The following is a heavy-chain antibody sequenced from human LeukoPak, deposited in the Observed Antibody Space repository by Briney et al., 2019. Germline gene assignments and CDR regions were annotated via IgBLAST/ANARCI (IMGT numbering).Heavy chain of an antibody. J-gene: IGHJ4*02. CDR1: GGSISSYY. Sequence: SGTLSLTCTVSGGSISSYYWGWIRQPAGKGLEWIGRIYTSGSTNYNPSLKSRVTMSVDTSKNQFSLKLSSVTAADTAVYYCARENYDILTGYPHFDYWGQGTLVTVSS. V-gene: IGHV4-4*07. D-gene: IGHD3-9*01. CDR2: IYTSGST. CDR3: ARENYDILTGYPHFDY.